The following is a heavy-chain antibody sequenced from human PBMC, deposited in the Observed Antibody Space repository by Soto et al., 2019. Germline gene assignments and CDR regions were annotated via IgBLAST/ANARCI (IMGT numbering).Heavy chain of an antibody. CDR2: ISGSGGST. D-gene: IGHD2-2*01. V-gene: IGHV3-23*01. CDR1: GFTFSGYA. Sequence: PGGSLRLSCAASGFTFSGYAMSWVRQAPGKGLEWVSAISGSGGSTYYADSVKGRFTISRDNSKNTLYLQMNSLRAEDTAVYYCAKAGGGVPAAHPIFNWFDPWGQGTLVTVSS. CDR3: AKAGGGVPAAHPIFNWFDP. J-gene: IGHJ5*02.